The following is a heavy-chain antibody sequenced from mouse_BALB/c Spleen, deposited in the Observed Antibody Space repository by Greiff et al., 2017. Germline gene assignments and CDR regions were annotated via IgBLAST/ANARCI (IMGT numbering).Heavy chain of an antibody. CDR3: ALTTAPYAMDY. CDR2: INSNGGST. D-gene: IGHD1-2*01. J-gene: IGHJ4*01. CDR1: GFTFSSYG. Sequence: VQLKESGGGLVQPGGSLKLSCAASGFTFSSYGMSWVRQTPDKRLELVATINSNGGSTYYPDSVKGRFTISRDNAKNTLYLQMSSLKSEDTAMYYCALTTAPYAMDYWGQGTSVTVSS. V-gene: IGHV5-6-3*01.